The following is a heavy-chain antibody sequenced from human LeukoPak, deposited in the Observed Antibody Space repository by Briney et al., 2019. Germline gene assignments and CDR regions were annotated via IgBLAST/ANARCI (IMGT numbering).Heavy chain of an antibody. CDR3: ARGDY. V-gene: IGHV1-8*01. Sequence: GASVKVSCKASGYTFTSYDINWVRQATGQGLEWLGWMNSNSGNTGYGQKFQGRVTLTRDTAISTAYMELTSLRYEDTAVYYCARGDYWGQGTLVTVSS. CDR2: MNSNSGNT. J-gene: IGHJ4*02. CDR1: GYTFTSYD.